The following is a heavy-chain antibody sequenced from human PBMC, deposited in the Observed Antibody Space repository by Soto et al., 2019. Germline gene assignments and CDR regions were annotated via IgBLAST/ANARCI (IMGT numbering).Heavy chain of an antibody. CDR3: ARADGYFFFFDN. J-gene: IGHJ4*02. CDR1: GAAINSYY. V-gene: IGHV4-59*01. CDR2: IYYTGST. Sequence: PSETLSLTCTVSGAAINSYYWTWIRQAPGMGLEWIGYIYYTGSTNYNPSLESRVTVSVDRSRNQFSLELRSVTAADTAVYYCARADGYFFFFDNWGQGTQVTVSS. D-gene: IGHD3-22*01.